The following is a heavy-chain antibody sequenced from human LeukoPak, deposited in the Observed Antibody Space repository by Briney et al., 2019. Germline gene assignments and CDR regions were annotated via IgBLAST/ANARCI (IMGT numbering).Heavy chain of an antibody. D-gene: IGHD3-3*01. Sequence: GGSLRLSCAASGFTFSSYAMSWVRQVPGKGLEWVSAISGSGGSTYYADSVKGRFTISRDNSKNTLYLQMNSLRAEDTAVYYCARDRPPTFGVVINDAFDIWGPGTMVTVSS. CDR3: ARDRPPTFGVVINDAFDI. CDR1: GFTFSSYA. CDR2: ISGSGGST. J-gene: IGHJ3*02. V-gene: IGHV3-23*01.